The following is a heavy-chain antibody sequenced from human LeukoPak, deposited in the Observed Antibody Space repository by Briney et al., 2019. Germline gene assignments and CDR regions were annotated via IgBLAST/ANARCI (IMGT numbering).Heavy chain of an antibody. J-gene: IGHJ4*02. Sequence: ASVKVSCKASGYTFTGYYMHWVRQAPGQGLEWMGGINPNSGSANYAQKFQGRVTITRDTSISTAYMELSRLRSDDTAVYYCAREMGELAYFDYWGQGTLVTVSS. CDR2: INPNSGSA. CDR1: GYTFTGYY. V-gene: IGHV1-2*02. D-gene: IGHD1-7*01. CDR3: AREMGELAYFDY.